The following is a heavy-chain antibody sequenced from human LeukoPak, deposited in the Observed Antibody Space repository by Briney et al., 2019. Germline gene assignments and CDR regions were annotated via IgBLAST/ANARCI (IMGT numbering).Heavy chain of an antibody. J-gene: IGHJ4*02. Sequence: NPSETLSLTCAVSGGSFSGYYWSWICQPPGKGLEWIGEINHSGSTNYNPSLKSRVTISVDTSKNQFSLKLSSVTAADTAVYYCARAGYYDSSGYSYLFDYWGQGTLVTVSS. D-gene: IGHD3-22*01. CDR3: ARAGYYDSSGYSYLFDY. CDR1: GGSFSGYY. CDR2: INHSGST. V-gene: IGHV4-34*01.